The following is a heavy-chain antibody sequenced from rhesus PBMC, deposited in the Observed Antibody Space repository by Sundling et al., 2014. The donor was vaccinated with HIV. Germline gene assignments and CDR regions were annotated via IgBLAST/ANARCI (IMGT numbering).Heavy chain of an antibody. CDR1: GYTFTSYS. CDR3: SRGTVAATY. J-gene: IGHJ4*01. V-gene: IGHV1-200*01. D-gene: IGHD4-29*01. Sequence: QVQLVQSGAEVKKPGASVKLSCKASGYTFTSYSINWVRQAPGQGLEWMGWINPSNGYTGYAQKFQGRVTMTRDTSTSTAYMELYSLRSEDTAVYYCSRGTVAATYWGQGVLVTVSS. CDR2: INPSNGYT.